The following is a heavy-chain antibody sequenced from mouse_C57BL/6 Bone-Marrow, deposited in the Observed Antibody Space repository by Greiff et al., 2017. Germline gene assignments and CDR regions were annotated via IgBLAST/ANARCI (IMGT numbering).Heavy chain of an antibody. J-gene: IGHJ2*01. CDR2: IHPSDSDT. V-gene: IGHV1-74*01. CDR1: GYTFTSYW. CDR3: TIFPY. Sequence: QVQLQQPGAELVKPGASVKVSCKASGYTFTSYWMHWVKQRPGQGLEWIGSIHPSDSDTNYNQKFKGKATLTVDKSPSTPYIPLSSLTSADSAVYCWTIFPYWGQGTTLTVSS.